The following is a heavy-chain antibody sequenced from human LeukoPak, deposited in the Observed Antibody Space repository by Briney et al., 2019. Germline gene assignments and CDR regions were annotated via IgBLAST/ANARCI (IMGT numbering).Heavy chain of an antibody. V-gene: IGHV1-2*02. Sequence: ASVKVSCKASVYTFTGYYMHWVRQAPGQGLEWMGWINPNSGGTIYAQYFQGRGTMTRDTPITTAYMELSRLRSVDTAVYYCARGGDYNWNFDYWGEGTVVTVSS. CDR3: ARGGDYNWNFDY. CDR2: INPNSGGT. D-gene: IGHD1-20*01. CDR1: VYTFTGYY. J-gene: IGHJ4*02.